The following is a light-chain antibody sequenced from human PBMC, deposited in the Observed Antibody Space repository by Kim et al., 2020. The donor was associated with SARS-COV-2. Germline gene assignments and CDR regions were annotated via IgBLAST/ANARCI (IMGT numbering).Light chain of an antibody. J-gene: IGKJ2*01. CDR3: QQTYNIPT. CDR1: QNIKSY. Sequence: LSASVGGRVTITCRASQNIKSYLNWYQQKPGKAPKLLIYAASSLQSGVPSRFSGSGSGTDFTLTISSLQPEDFATYSCQQTYNIPTFGQGTKLEIK. V-gene: IGKV1-39*01. CDR2: AAS.